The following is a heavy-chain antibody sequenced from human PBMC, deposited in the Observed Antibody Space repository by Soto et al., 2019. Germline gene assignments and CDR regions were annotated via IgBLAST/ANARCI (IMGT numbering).Heavy chain of an antibody. CDR1: GGSITTAGYS. Sequence: TSETLSLTCTVSGGSITTAGYSWSWIRQPPGKALEWIGYVYHTGNAYPEPSLKSRVTISLDRSKNQFSLKMTSVTAADTALYYCASRPFYYYGLDVWGQGTTVTVSS. CDR3: ASRPFYYYGLDV. V-gene: IGHV4-30-2*01. J-gene: IGHJ6*02. CDR2: VYHTGNA.